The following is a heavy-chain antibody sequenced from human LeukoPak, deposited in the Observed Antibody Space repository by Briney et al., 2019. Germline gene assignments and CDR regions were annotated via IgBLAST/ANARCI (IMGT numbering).Heavy chain of an antibody. J-gene: IGHJ4*02. Sequence: ASVKVSCKPSGYTFSDYVIHWVRQAPGQGLEWMGWINPYSGVTNSAQKFQGRVTMTTDTSIRTVYMEVSRTRSDDTAVYYCARGMAVGGTKIGFDYWGQGTVVTVSS. CDR1: GYTFSDYV. CDR2: INPYSGVT. CDR3: ARGMAVGGTKIGFDY. D-gene: IGHD6-19*01. V-gene: IGHV1-2*02.